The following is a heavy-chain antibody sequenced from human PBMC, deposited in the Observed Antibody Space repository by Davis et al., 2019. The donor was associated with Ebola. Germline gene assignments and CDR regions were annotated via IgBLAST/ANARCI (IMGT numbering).Heavy chain of an antibody. Sequence: GGSLRLSCAASGFTFSSYSMNWVRQAPGKGLEWVSSISSSSSYIYYADSVKGRFTISRDNAKNALYLQMNSLRAEDTAVYYCAREPGTTIDYWGQGTLVTVSS. D-gene: IGHD1-26*01. CDR2: ISSSSSYI. V-gene: IGHV3-21*01. CDR3: AREPGTTIDY. CDR1: GFTFSSYS. J-gene: IGHJ4*02.